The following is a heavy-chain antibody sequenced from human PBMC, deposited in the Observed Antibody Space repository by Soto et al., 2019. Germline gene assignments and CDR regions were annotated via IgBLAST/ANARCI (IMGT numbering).Heavy chain of an antibody. CDR2: LSYSGST. J-gene: IGHJ5*02. CDR1: VGRVSIGIYY. CDR3: ATAGTAGTGGWFDP. Sequence: PSQTLSLPCIFPVGRVSIGIYYWSWLRQPPGKRLEWSRYLSYSGSTNYNPSLKSRVAIRLDTSKNQFSLKLSSVTAANTSVYYCATAGTAGTGGWFDPWGQGTMVSLSS. V-gene: IGHV4-61*01. D-gene: IGHD6-13*01.